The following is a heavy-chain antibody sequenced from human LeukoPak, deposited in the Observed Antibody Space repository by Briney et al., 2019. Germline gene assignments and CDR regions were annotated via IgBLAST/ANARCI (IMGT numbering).Heavy chain of an antibody. D-gene: IGHD3-9*01. J-gene: IGHJ5*02. CDR1: GGFISSYY. Sequence: PSETLSLTSTVSGGFISSYYWSWIRQPAGKGLEWIGRIYTSVSTNYNPSLKSRVTMSVDTSKNQSSLKLSSVTAADTAVYYCARGVSNDILTGYLSEWFDPWGQGTLVTVSS. V-gene: IGHV4-4*07. CDR2: IYTSVST. CDR3: ARGVSNDILTGYLSEWFDP.